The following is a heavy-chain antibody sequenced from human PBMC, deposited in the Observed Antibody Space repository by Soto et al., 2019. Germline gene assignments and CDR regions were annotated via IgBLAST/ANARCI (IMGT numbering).Heavy chain of an antibody. CDR3: PTFPSFLYGSGTYYQPRDY. J-gene: IGHJ4*02. D-gene: IGHD3-10*01. CDR1: GFSFSNVW. CDR2: IKSKTDGGTI. V-gene: IGHV3-15*01. Sequence: EVQLVESGGGLVKPGGSLRLSCAASGFSFSNVWMTWVRQAPGKGLEWVGHIKSKTDGGTIDYAAPVKGRFSISRDDSKNTLYLQMNSLTTEDTAVYHCPTFPSFLYGSGTYYQPRDYWGQGTLVTVSS.